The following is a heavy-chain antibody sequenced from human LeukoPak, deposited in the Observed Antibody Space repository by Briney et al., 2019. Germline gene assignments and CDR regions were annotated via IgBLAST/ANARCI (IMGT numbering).Heavy chain of an antibody. J-gene: IGHJ4*02. CDR2: IYYSGIT. CDR3: ARGVYIAAAQYGY. Sequence: SETLSLTCTVSGGSISSYYWSWIRQPPGKGLEWIGYIYYSGITNYNPSLKSRVTISADTSKNQFSLKLSSVTAADTAVYYCARGVYIAAAQYGYWGQGTLVTVSS. V-gene: IGHV4-59*01. D-gene: IGHD6-13*01. CDR1: GGSISSYY.